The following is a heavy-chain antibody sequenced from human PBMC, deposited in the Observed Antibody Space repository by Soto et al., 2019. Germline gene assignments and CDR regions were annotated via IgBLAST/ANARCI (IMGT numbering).Heavy chain of an antibody. V-gene: IGHV3-7*01. Sequence: EVQLVESGGGLVQPGGSLRLSWAASGFTFSSSWMNWVRQAPGKGLEWVAGIKEDGSEKYYVDIVKGRFTISRDNVENSLYLQMNSLRGEDSAVYFCVRDRGYSSYDYWGLGTLVTVSS. CDR3: VRDRGYSSYDY. D-gene: IGHD5-18*01. CDR1: GFTFSSSW. J-gene: IGHJ4*02. CDR2: IKEDGSEK.